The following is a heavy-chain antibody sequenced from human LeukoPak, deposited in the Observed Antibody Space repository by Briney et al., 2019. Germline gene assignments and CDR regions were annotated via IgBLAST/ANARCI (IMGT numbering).Heavy chain of an antibody. J-gene: IGHJ4*02. CDR2: IIPILGTA. CDR3: ARNIVATIFSPFDY. CDR1: GGTFSSYA. D-gene: IGHD5-12*01. V-gene: IGHV1-69*11. Sequence: ASVKVSCKASGGTFSSYAISWVRQAPGQGLEWMGRIIPILGTANYAQKFQGRVTITTDESTSTAYMELSSLRSEDTAVYYCARNIVATIFSPFDYWGQGTLVTVSS.